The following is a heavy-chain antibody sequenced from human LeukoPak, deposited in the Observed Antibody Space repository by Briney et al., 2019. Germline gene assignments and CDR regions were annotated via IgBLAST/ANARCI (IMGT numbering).Heavy chain of an antibody. D-gene: IGHD6-13*01. V-gene: IGHV1-46*01. J-gene: IGHJ6*03. CDR3: ARDRSVAYSSSWPSYYMDV. CDR2: INPSDGST. CDR1: GYTFTSYY. Sequence: GASVKVSCKASGYTFTSYYMHWVRQAPGQGLEWMGLINPSDGSTSYAQKFQGRVTMTRDTSISTAYMELSRLRSDDTAVYYCARDRSVAYSSSWPSYYMDVWGKGTTVTISS.